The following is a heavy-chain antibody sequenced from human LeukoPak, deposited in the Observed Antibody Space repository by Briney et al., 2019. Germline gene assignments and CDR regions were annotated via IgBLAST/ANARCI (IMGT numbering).Heavy chain of an antibody. Sequence: PGESLRLSCAASGFTFSSYAMSWVRQAPGKGLEWVSVISGSGGSTYYADSVKGRFTISRDNSQSMLFLQMNSLRAEDTAVYYCAKGYSSGWYYFDYWGQGTLVTVSS. CDR2: ISGSGGST. CDR1: GFTFSSYA. V-gene: IGHV3-23*01. CDR3: AKGYSSGWYYFDY. D-gene: IGHD6-19*01. J-gene: IGHJ4*02.